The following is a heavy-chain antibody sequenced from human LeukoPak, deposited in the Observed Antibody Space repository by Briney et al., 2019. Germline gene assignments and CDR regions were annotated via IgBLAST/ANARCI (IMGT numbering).Heavy chain of an antibody. D-gene: IGHD1-26*01. CDR1: GFTVSSNY. CDR3: ARWELLFRYNWFDP. CDR2: IKQDGSEK. V-gene: IGHV3-7*01. J-gene: IGHJ5*02. Sequence: QPGGSLRLSCAASGFTVSSNYMSWVRQAPGKGLEWVANIKQDGSEKYHVDSVKGRFTISRDNAKNSLYLQMNSLRAEDTAVYYCARWELLFRYNWFDPWGQGTLVTVSS.